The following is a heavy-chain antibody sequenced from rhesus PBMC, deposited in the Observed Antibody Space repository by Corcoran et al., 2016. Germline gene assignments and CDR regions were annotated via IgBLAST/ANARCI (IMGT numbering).Heavy chain of an antibody. J-gene: IGHJ4*01. D-gene: IGHD6-13*01. CDR3: ARALHQQLVDY. CDR2: IYGNSAST. Sequence: QVQLQESGPGLVKPSETLSLTCAVSGGSISGGYYWGWIRQHPGKGLEWSGNIYGNSASTYYNPSLKSRVTISKDTSKNQFSLKLSSVTAADTAVYYCARALHQQLVDYWGQGVLVTVSS. V-gene: IGHV4S7*01. CDR1: GGSISGGYY.